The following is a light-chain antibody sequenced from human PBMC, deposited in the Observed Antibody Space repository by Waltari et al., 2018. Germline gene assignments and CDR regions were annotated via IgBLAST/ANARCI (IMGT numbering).Light chain of an antibody. CDR3: QLYGSSPPMYT. V-gene: IGKV3-20*01. Sequence: EIVLTQSPATLSLSPGERATLSCRASQSVSSNYLAWFQQKPGQAPRLLIYAASSRATGIPDRFSGSGSGTDFTLTISRLEPEDFAVYYCQLYGSSPPMYTFGQGTKLEIK. CDR1: QSVSSNY. J-gene: IGKJ2*01. CDR2: AAS.